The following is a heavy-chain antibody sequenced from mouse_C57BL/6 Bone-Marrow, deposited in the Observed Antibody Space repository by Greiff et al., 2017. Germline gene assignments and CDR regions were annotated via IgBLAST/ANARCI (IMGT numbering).Heavy chain of an antibody. D-gene: IGHD1-1*01. J-gene: IGHJ4*01. CDR1: GFSFNTYA. CDR3: GRHYGSFSMDY. CDR2: IRSKSNNYAT. Sequence: EVQRVESGGGLVQPKGSLKLSCAASGFSFNTYAMNWVRQAPGKGLEWVARIRSKSNNYATYYADSVKDRFTISRDDSESMLYLQMNNLKTEDTAMYYCGRHYGSFSMDYWGQGTSVTVSS. V-gene: IGHV10-1*01.